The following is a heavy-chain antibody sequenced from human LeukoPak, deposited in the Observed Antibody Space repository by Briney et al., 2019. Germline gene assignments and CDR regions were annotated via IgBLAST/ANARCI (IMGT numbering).Heavy chain of an antibody. J-gene: IGHJ4*02. V-gene: IGHV3-23*01. Sequence: GGSLRLSCAASEFTFSSYAMSWVRQAPGKGLEWVSAISGSGGSTYYADSVKGRFTISRDNSKNTLYLQMNSLRAEDTAVYYCAREATEDYDSSGYVDYWGQGTLVTVSS. D-gene: IGHD3-22*01. CDR3: AREATEDYDSSGYVDY. CDR1: EFTFSSYA. CDR2: ISGSGGST.